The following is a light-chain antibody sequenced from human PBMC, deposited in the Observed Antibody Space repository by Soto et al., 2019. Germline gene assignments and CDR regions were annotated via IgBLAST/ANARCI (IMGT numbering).Light chain of an antibody. Sequence: EIVLTQSPGTLSLYTGERATLSFRASQSVSSYYLAWYQQKPGQAPRLLIYAASSRATGIPDRFSGGGSGTDFTLTISRLEPEDFAVYYCQQYGSSPGITFGQGTRLEI. J-gene: IGKJ5*01. V-gene: IGKV3-20*01. CDR3: QQYGSSPGIT. CDR1: QSVSSYY. CDR2: AAS.